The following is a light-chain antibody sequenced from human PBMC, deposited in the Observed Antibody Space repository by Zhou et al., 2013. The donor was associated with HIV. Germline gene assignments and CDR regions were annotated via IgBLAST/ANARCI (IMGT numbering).Light chain of an antibody. J-gene: IGKJ2*01. V-gene: IGKV3-11*01. CDR2: DAS. CDR3: QQRSDWPPMYT. Sequence: EIVLAQSPGTLSLSPGERATLSCRASQSVSSYLAWYQQKPGQAPRLLIYDASNRATGIPARFSGSGSGTDFTLAISSLEPDDFAFYYCQQRSDWPPMYTFGQGTKLEIK. CDR1: QSVSSY.